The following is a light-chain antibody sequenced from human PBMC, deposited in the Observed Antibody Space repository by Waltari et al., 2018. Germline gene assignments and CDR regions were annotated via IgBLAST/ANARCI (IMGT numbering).Light chain of an antibody. J-gene: IGLJ2*01. CDR1: KIGSKR. Sequence: SYVLTQPPSVSVAPGPTARITCGGNKIGSKRVHWYQQKPGQAPVLVVYDDSDRPSGIPERFSGSNSGNTATLTISRVEAGDEADYSCQVWDSSSDHWIFGGGTKVTVL. CDR3: QVWDSSSDHWI. CDR2: DDS. V-gene: IGLV3-21*02.